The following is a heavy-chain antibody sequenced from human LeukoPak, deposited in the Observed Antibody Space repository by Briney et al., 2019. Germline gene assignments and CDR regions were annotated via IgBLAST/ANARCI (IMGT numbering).Heavy chain of an antibody. CDR3: ARDQPNYDILTGYYPFDY. CDR1: GFTFSSYS. Sequence: GGSLRLSCAASGFTFSSYSMNWCRQAPGKGLEWGSSISSSSSYIYYADSVKGRFTISRDNAKNSLYLQMNSLRAEDTAVYYCARDQPNYDILTGYYPFDYWGQGTLVTVSS. V-gene: IGHV3-21*01. CDR2: ISSSSSYI. J-gene: IGHJ4*02. D-gene: IGHD3-9*01.